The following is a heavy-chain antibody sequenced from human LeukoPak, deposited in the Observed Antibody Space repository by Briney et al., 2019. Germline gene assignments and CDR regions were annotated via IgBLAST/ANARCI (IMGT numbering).Heavy chain of an antibody. D-gene: IGHD2-15*01. V-gene: IGHV3-23*01. CDR3: ARDVVVVVATDSNFDY. Sequence: GGSLRLSCAASGFTFSNHGMNWGRQAPGKGLEWVSGISPSGDITSYADSVKVRFTISRDNSKNTLYLQMNSLRAEDTAVYYCARDVVVVVATDSNFDYWGQGTLVTVSS. J-gene: IGHJ4*02. CDR2: ISPSGDIT. CDR1: GFTFSNHG.